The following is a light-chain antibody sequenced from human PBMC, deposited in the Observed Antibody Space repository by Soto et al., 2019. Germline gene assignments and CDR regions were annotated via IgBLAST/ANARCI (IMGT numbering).Light chain of an antibody. V-gene: IGLV2-14*01. Sequence: QSALTQPASVSGSPGQSITISCTGTSSDVGGYNYVSWYQQHPGKAPKLMIYDVSNRPSGVSNRFSCSKSGNTASLTIAGLQAEDEADYYCSSYTRSSTFVFGGGTKLTVL. CDR1: SSDVGGYNY. CDR2: DVS. J-gene: IGLJ2*01. CDR3: SSYTRSSTFV.